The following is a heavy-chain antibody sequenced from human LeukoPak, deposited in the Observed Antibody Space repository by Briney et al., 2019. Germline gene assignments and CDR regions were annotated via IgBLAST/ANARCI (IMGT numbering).Heavy chain of an antibody. V-gene: IGHV3-23*01. CDR3: AKGGRDCSSTSCYRGDIRYYYYYYMDV. D-gene: IGHD2-2*01. CDR1: GFTFSSYA. Sequence: QPGGSLRLSCAASGFTFSSYAMSWVRQAPGKGLEWVSAISGSGGSTYYADSVKGRFTISRDNSKNTLYLQMNSLRAEDTAVYYCAKGGRDCSSTSCYRGDIRYYYYYYMDVWGKGTTVSVSS. CDR2: ISGSGGST. J-gene: IGHJ6*03.